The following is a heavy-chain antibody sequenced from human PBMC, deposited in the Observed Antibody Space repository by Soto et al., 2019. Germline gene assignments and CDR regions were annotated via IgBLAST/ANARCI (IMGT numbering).Heavy chain of an antibody. CDR3: ARGGSNDWQVAFDI. Sequence: QLQQWGAGLLKPSETLSLTCVVSGGSFSTYYYNWIRQSPGKGLEWIGEINHSGSNNYSPPLKSRVTMSLDTSKNQFSLKLTSVTAADTAVYYCARGGSNDWQVAFDIWGQGTMVTVSS. CDR2: INHSGSN. J-gene: IGHJ3*02. D-gene: IGHD3-9*01. CDR1: GGSFSTYY. V-gene: IGHV4-34*01.